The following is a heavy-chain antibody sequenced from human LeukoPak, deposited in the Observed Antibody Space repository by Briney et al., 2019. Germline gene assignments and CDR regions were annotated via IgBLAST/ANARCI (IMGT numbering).Heavy chain of an antibody. D-gene: IGHD2-21*01. V-gene: IGHV3-23*01. J-gene: IGHJ5*01. CDR2: ISGTGGAT. Sequence: GGSLRLSCVASGFSFGSYAMSWVRQAPGKGLQWVSQISGTGGATWYAGFARDRFTISRDNSKKTLYLQMSGLRVEDTAMYYCVKDPRDTYGTNWFVSWGQGTLLIVSS. CDR1: GFSFGSYA. CDR3: VKDPRDTYGTNWFVS.